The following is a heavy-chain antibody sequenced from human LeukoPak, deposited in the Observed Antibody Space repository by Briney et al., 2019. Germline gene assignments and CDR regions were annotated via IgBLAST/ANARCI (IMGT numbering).Heavy chain of an antibody. J-gene: IGHJ6*03. D-gene: IGHD3-10*01. CDR2: INHSGST. Sequence: NPSETLSLTCAVYGGSFSGYYWSWIRQPPGKGLEWIGEINHSGSTNYNPSLKSRVTISVDTSKNQFSLKLSSVTAADTAVYYCARGDGSGPPTYNPIWLPAVYYYYMDVWGKGTTVTVSS. CDR1: GGSFSGYY. V-gene: IGHV4-34*01. CDR3: ARGDGSGPPTYNPIWLPAVYYYYMDV.